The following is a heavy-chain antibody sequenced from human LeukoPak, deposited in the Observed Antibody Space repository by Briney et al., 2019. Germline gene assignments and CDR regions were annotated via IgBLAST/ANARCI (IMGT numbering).Heavy chain of an antibody. D-gene: IGHD6-6*01. V-gene: IGHV4-59*01. CDR1: GGSISTYY. Sequence: SETLSLTCTVSGGSISTYYWSWIRQTPGKGLEWIGYIHYSGSTNYNPSLNGRVTISVDTSKNQFSLKVNSVTAADTAVYYCARGTHSSSPIPLDYWGQGTLVTVSS. CDR3: ARGTHSSSPIPLDY. J-gene: IGHJ4*02. CDR2: IHYSGST.